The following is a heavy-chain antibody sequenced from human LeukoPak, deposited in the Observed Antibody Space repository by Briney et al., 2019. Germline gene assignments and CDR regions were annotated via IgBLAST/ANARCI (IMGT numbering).Heavy chain of an antibody. V-gene: IGHV4-39*01. D-gene: IGHD4-11*01. CDR3: ARLGGYSNYEAGY. Sequence: PSETLSLTCTVSGGSISSSSYFWTWIRQPPGKGLEWIATVHYSGSTYYSPSLKSRVTMSVDTSTNQFSLALSSATAADTAVYYCARLGGYSNYEAGYWGQGTLVTVSS. CDR2: VHYSGST. J-gene: IGHJ4*02. CDR1: GGSISSSSYF.